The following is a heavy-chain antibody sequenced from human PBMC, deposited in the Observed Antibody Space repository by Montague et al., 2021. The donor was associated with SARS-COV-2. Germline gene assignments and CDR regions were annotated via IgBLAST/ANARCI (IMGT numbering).Heavy chain of an antibody. Sequence: PALVKPTQTLTLTCTFSGFSLSTSGVGVGWIRQPPGKALEWLALIYWDDDKRHSPSLKSRPTITKDTSKNQVVLTMTNMDPVDTATYYCAHRRGLLLSDAFDIWGQGTMVTVSS. V-gene: IGHV2-5*02. CDR1: GFSLSTSGVG. CDR3: AHRRGLLLSDAFDI. CDR2: IYWDDDK. J-gene: IGHJ3*02. D-gene: IGHD1-26*01.